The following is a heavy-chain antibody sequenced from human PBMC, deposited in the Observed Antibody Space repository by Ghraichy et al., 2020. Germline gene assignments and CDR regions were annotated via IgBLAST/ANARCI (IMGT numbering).Heavy chain of an antibody. CDR3: ASEGSGSYYTFALDY. CDR2: ISYDGSNK. D-gene: IGHD3-10*01. J-gene: IGHJ4*02. CDR1: GFTFSSFA. Sequence: GGSLRLSCGASGFTFSSFAMHWVRQAPGKGLEWVAVISYDGSNKYYADSVKGRFTISRDNFKSTPYLQMNSLRPEDTAVYYCASEGSGSYYTFALDYWGQGTLVTVSS. V-gene: IGHV3-30-3*01.